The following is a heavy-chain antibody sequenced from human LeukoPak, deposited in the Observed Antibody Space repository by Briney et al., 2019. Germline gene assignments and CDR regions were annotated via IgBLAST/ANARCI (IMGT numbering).Heavy chain of an antibody. V-gene: IGHV4-59*01. D-gene: IGHD6-6*01. J-gene: IGHJ4*02. CDR1: GGSISGYY. Sequence: PSETLSLTCTVSGGSISGYYWSWIRQPPGKGLEWIGYIYYSGSTNYNPSLKSRVTISVDTSKNQFSLKLSSVTAADTAVYCCARDARSSSHFDYWGQGTLVTVSS. CDR2: IYYSGST. CDR3: ARDARSSSHFDY.